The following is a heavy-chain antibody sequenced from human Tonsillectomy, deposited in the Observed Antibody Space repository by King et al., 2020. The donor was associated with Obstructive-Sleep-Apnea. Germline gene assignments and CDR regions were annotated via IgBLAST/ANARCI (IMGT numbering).Heavy chain of an antibody. CDR1: GFTFSDYY. Sequence: VQLVESGGGLVKPGGSLRLSCAASGFTFSDYYMSWIRQAPGKGLEWVSYISSSSSYTNYADSVKGRFTISRDNAKNSLYLQMNSLRAEDTAVYYCARDHYYDSSGYYYDVGLFWYFDLWGRGTLVTVSS. D-gene: IGHD3-22*01. CDR3: ARDHYYDSSGYYYDVGLFWYFDL. V-gene: IGHV3-11*06. CDR2: ISSSSSYT. J-gene: IGHJ2*01.